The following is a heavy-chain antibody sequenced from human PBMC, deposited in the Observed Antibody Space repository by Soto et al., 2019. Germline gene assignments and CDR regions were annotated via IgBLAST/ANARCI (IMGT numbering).Heavy chain of an antibody. CDR3: ARGYCSSTSCYDMALRASYYYYGMDV. Sequence: PGGPLRVYCAASGLTFSSYDMHWVRQATGKGLEWVSAIGTAGDTYYPGSVKGRFTISRENAKNSLYLQMNSLRAGDTAVYYCARGYCSSTSCYDMALRASYYYYGMDVWGQGTTVTVSS. V-gene: IGHV3-13*04. D-gene: IGHD2-2*01. J-gene: IGHJ6*02. CDR1: GLTFSSYD. CDR2: IGTAGDT.